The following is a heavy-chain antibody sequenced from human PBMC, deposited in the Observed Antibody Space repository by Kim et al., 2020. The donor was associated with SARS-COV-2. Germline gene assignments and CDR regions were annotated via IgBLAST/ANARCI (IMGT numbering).Heavy chain of an antibody. CDR1: GDTFTKFG. CDR3: ARDIKVELKNWFDS. V-gene: IGHV1-69*13. CDR2: IIPVFGSA. D-gene: IGHD1-7*01. Sequence: SVKVSCKASGDTFTKFGISWVRQAPGQGLEWMGGIIPVFGSANYAQKFQGRVTITADESTTTAYMELSGLSSEDTAVYYCARDIKVELKNWFDSWGQGT. J-gene: IGHJ5*01.